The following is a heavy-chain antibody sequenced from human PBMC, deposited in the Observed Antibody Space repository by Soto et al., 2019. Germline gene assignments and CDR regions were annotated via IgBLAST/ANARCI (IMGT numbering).Heavy chain of an antibody. D-gene: IGHD3-9*01. CDR1: GGSISRDY. J-gene: IGHJ4*02. CDR3: ARDSPGWTLDY. Sequence: SXTLSLTCTVSGGSISRDYCSWIRQPPGKGLEWIGHIHYSGSTNYNPSLKSRVTISVDTSKNQFSLKLSSVTAADTAVYYCARDSPGWTLDYWGQGTLVTVSS. V-gene: IGHV4-59*01. CDR2: IHYSGST.